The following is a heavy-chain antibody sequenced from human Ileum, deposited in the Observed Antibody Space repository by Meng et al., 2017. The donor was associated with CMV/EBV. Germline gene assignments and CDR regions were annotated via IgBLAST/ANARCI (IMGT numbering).Heavy chain of an antibody. Sequence: GSLRLSCAVSGGSISNNNWWSWVRQPPGKGLEWIGEIYHSGETKINYNPSLNGRVIMSADKSKNQVYLTLTSVTAADTAMYFCARDFGGNDWGYYWGQGALVTVSS. CDR1: GGSISNNNW. CDR3: ARDFGGNDWGYY. J-gene: IGHJ4*02. D-gene: IGHD4-23*01. V-gene: IGHV4-4*01. CDR2: IYHSGETKI.